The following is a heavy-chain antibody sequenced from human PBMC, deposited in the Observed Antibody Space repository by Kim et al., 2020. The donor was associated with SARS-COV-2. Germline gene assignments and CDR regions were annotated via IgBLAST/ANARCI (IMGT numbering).Heavy chain of an antibody. Sequence: VKGRFTISRDESKNTLYLKMNSLKTEDTAVYYCTTEQYYGDNYYYYGMDVWGQGTTVTVSS. J-gene: IGHJ6*02. D-gene: IGHD4-17*01. CDR3: TTEQYYGDNYYYYGMDV. V-gene: IGHV3-15*01.